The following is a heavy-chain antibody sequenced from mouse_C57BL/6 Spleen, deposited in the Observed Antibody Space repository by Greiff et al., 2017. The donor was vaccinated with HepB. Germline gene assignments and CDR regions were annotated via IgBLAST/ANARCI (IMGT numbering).Heavy chain of an antibody. Sequence: EVQLVESGGGLVKPGGSLKLSCAASGFTFSDYGMHWVRQAPEKGLEWVAYISSGSSTIYYADTVKGRFTISRDNAKNTLFLQMTSLRSEDTAMYYGARLARSRGGAMDYWGQGTSVTVSS. V-gene: IGHV5-17*01. J-gene: IGHJ4*01. CDR1: GFTFSDYG. CDR3: ARLARSRGGAMDY. D-gene: IGHD1-1*01. CDR2: ISSGSSTI.